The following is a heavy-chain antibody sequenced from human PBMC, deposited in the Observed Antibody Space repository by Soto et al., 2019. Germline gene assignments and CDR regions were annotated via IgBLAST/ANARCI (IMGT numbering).Heavy chain of an antibody. CDR1: GFTFRSYA. V-gene: IGHV3-23*01. CDR3: AKEPVGPDWYFDP. Sequence: DVQLLESGGGLVQPGGSLRLSCAASGFTFRSYAMSWVRQAPGKGLEWVSGISGSGISTHYADSVKGRFTVSRDNSKNTIYLQMNTLRAEDAPVYNCAKEPVGPDWYFDPWGRGTLVTVSS. CDR2: ISGSGIST. J-gene: IGHJ2*01.